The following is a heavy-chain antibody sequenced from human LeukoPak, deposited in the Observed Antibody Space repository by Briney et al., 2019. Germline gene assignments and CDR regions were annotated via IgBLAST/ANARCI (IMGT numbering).Heavy chain of an antibody. CDR1: GYTLTELS. J-gene: IGHJ6*03. CDR2: FDPEDGET. Sequence: GASVKVSCKVSGYTLTELSMHWVRQAPRKGLEWMGGFDPEDGETIYAQKFQGRVTMTEDTSTDTAYMELSSLRSEDTAVYYCATMGRLVVAATPYYYYYYMDVWGKGTTVTVSS. D-gene: IGHD2-15*01. V-gene: IGHV1-24*01. CDR3: ATMGRLVVAATPYYYYYYMDV.